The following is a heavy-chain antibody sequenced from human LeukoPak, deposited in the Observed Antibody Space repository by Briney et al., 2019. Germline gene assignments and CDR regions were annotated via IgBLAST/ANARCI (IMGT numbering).Heavy chain of an antibody. Sequence: GGSLRLSCAASGFTFSSYSMNWVRQAPGKGLEWVSSISSSSSYIYYADSVKGRFTISRDNAKNSLYLQMNSLRAEDTAVYYCARGSTLGFAIYYYMDVWGKGTTVTISS. CDR3: ARGSTLGFAIYYYMDV. D-gene: IGHD3-10*01. J-gene: IGHJ6*03. V-gene: IGHV3-21*01. CDR1: GFTFSSYS. CDR2: ISSSSSYI.